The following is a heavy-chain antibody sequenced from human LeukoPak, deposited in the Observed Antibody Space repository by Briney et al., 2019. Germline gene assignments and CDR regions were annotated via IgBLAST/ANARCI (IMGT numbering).Heavy chain of an antibody. D-gene: IGHD1-14*01. V-gene: IGHV3-23*01. J-gene: IGHJ6*02. CDR3: AKVSGGGLYYDGMDV. Sequence: PGGSLRLSCAASGFTFNNYAMNWVRQAPGKGLEWVSVISGSGGTTYYADSVKGRFTISRDSSKNTLYLQMNSLRAEDTAVYYCAKVSGGGLYYDGMDVWGQRTTVTVSS. CDR2: ISGSGGTT. CDR1: GFTFNNYA.